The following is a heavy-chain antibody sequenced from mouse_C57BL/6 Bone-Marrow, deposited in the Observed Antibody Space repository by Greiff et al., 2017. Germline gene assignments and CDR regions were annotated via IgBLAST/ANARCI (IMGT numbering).Heavy chain of an antibody. CDR2: IHPNSGST. D-gene: IGHD2-3*01. V-gene: IGHV1-64*01. CDR3: ARGGWLPFAY. CDR1: GYTFTSYW. J-gene: IGHJ3*01. Sequence: QVQLQQPGAELVKPGASVTLSCKASGYTFTSYWMHWVKQRHGPGLEWIGMIHPNSGSTNYNEKFKSKATLTVDKSSSTAYMQLSSLTSEDSAVYYCARGGWLPFAYWGQGTLVTVSA.